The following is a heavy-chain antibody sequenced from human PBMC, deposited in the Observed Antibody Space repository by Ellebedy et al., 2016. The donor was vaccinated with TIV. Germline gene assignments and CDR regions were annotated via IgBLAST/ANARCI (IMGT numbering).Heavy chain of an antibody. CDR1: GFTVSSNY. V-gene: IGHV3-66*01. J-gene: IGHJ4*02. CDR2: IYSGGST. Sequence: GESLKISCAASGFTVSSNYMTWVRQAPGKGLEWVSIIYSGGSTYYADSVKDRFTISRDNSNNTLYLQMSSLRAEDTAIYYCARTKYLDYWGQGTLVTVSS. CDR3: ARTKYLDY.